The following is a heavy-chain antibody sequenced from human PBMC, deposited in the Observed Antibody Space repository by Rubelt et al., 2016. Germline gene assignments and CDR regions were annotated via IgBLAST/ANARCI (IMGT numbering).Heavy chain of an antibody. D-gene: IGHD6-19*01. CDR2: IYHSGST. Sequence: QVQLQESGPGLVKPSETLSLTCTVSGYSISSGYYWGWIRQPPGKGLEWIGSIYHSGSTYYNPSLKSRVTISEETSKNQFSRKRSAVTAADTAVYYCARDHSSGWYLEGFFDYWGQGTLVTVSS. V-gene: IGHV4-38-2*02. J-gene: IGHJ4*02. CDR1: GYSISSGYY. CDR3: ARDHSSGWYLEGFFDY.